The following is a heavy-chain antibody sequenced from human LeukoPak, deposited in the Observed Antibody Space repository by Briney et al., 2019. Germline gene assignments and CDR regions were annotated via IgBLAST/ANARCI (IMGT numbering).Heavy chain of an antibody. CDR1: GYNFNDYY. D-gene: IGHD4-17*01. CDR3: ARAHYGDYGDY. J-gene: IGHJ4*02. V-gene: IGHV1-46*02. Sequence: ASVKVSCKASGYNFNDYYIYWVRQAPGQGLDWMGIINPSGGSTNYAQKFQGRVTMTRDMSMSTVYMELSSLRSEDTAVYYCARAHYGDYGDYWGQGTLVTVSS. CDR2: INPSGGST.